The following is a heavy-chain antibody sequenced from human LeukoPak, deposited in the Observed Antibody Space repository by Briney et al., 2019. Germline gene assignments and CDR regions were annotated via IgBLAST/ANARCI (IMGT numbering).Heavy chain of an antibody. J-gene: IGHJ4*02. CDR3: AKGSREYSSSSLDY. V-gene: IGHV3-23*01. Sequence: GGSLRLSCAASGFTFSSYAMSWVRQAPGKGLEWVSAISGSGGSTYYADSVEGRFTISRDNSKNTLYLQMNSLRAEDTAVYYCAKGSREYSSSSLDYWGQGTLVTVSS. CDR1: GFTFSSYA. D-gene: IGHD6-6*01. CDR2: ISGSGGST.